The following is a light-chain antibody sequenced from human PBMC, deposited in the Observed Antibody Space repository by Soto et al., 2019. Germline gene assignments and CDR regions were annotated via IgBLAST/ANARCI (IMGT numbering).Light chain of an antibody. CDR3: SSYTSSGTLYV. CDR1: SSDVGAYNY. J-gene: IGLJ1*01. V-gene: IGLV2-14*01. Sequence: QPVLTQPASVSGSPGQSITISCTGTSSDVGAYNYVSWYQQHPGKAPQLMIYDVSNRPSGVSDRFSGSKSGNTASLTISGLQAEDEADYYCSSYTSSGTLYVFGTGTKVTVL. CDR2: DVS.